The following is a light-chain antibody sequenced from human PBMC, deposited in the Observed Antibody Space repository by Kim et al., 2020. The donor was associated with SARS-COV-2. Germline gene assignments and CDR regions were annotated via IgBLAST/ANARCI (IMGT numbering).Light chain of an antibody. CDR1: TSNIGAGYE. J-gene: IGLJ1*01. CDR2: GKS. CDR3: QSYDSSLSGSKYV. Sequence: VTISYTETTSNIGAGYEIPWDQHVPETAPKHLLSGKSNRPSGVPVRFSDSKSGTSASLTIPGLQAEDEADYYCQSYDSSLSGSKYVFGTGTKVTVL. V-gene: IGLV1-40*01.